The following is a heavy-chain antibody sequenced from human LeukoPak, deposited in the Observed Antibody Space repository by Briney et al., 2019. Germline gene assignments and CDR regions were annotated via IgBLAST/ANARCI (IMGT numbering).Heavy chain of an antibody. CDR2: ISSSSSYI. CDR1: GFTFSIDG. V-gene: IGHV3-21*01. CDR3: ARTPSEQWLVGGAFDI. D-gene: IGHD6-19*01. J-gene: IGHJ3*02. Sequence: RSGGSLRLSCVGSGFTFSIDGMNWVRQAPGKGLEWVSSISSSSSYIYYADSVKGRFTISRDNAKNSLYLQMNSLRAEDTAVYYCARTPSEQWLVGGAFDIWGQGTMDTVSS.